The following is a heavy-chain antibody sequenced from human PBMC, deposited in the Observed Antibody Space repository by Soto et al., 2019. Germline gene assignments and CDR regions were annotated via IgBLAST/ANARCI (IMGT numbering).Heavy chain of an antibody. J-gene: IGHJ3*02. CDR3: ARRVGAPTLDAFDI. CDR1: VVTFSSYW. D-gene: IGHD1-26*01. CDR2: IKQDGSEK. Sequence: GGSLRLSCASSVVTFSSYWMSCVRQSPGKWLEWVANIKQDGSEKYYVDSVKGRFTISRDNAKKSLYLQMNSLRAEDTAVYYCARRVGAPTLDAFDIWGQGTMVIVS. V-gene: IGHV3-7*03.